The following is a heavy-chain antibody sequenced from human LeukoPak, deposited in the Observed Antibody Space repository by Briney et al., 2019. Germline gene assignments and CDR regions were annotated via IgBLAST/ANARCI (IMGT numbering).Heavy chain of an antibody. CDR2: INSDGSST. Sequence: GGSLRLSCAASGFTFSSYWMHWVRQAPGKGLVWVSRINSDGSSTSYADSVKGRFTISRDNAKNTLYLQMNSLRAEDTAVYYCARDPEYSGSSDAFDIWGQGTMVTVSS. CDR1: GFTFSSYW. J-gene: IGHJ3*02. V-gene: IGHV3-74*01. CDR3: ARDPEYSGSSDAFDI. D-gene: IGHD1-26*01.